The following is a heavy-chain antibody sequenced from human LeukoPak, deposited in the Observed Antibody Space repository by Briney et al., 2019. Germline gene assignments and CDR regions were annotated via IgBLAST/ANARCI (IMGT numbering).Heavy chain of an antibody. CDR3: ARDRYYYDSSGYYIMDV. CDR2: IYTSGST. J-gene: IGHJ6*03. V-gene: IGHV4-4*07. CDR1: GDSITYFY. Sequence: SETLSLTCSVSGDSITYFYWSWIRQAAGKGLEWIGRIYTSGSTNYNPSLKSRVTMSVDTSKNQFSLKLSSVTAADTAVYYRARDRYYYDSSGYYIMDVWGKGTTVTISS. D-gene: IGHD3-22*01.